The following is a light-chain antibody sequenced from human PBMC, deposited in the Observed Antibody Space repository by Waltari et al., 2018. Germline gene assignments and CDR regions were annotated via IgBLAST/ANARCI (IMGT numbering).Light chain of an antibody. V-gene: IGLV2-14*03. CDR3: ASYTTAIF. Sequence: QSALTQPASVSGPPGQSITISRTGSGSDVRDSTYVSWYQQYPGKAPKLILYEVSHRPSWVSSRFSGSKSDNTASLTISGLQADDESNYYCASYTTAIFFGGGTKLTVL. CDR1: GSDVRDSTY. CDR2: EVS. J-gene: IGLJ2*01.